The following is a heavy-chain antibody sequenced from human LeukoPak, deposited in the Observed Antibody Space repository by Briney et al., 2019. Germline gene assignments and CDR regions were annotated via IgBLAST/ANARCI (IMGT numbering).Heavy chain of an antibody. CDR3: ARECRYGMDV. CDR2: INHSGST. CDR1: GGSFSGYY. V-gene: IGHV4-34*01. J-gene: IGHJ6*02. Sequence: SETLSLTCAVYGGSFSGYYWSWTRQPPGKGLEWIGEINHSGSTNYNPSLKSRVTISVDTSKNQFSLKLSSVTAADTAVYYCARECRYGMDVWGQGTTVTVSS.